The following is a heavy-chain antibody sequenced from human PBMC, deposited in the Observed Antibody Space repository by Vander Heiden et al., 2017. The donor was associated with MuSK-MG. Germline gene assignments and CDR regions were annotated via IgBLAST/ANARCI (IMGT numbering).Heavy chain of an antibody. CDR2: IIPILDTP. J-gene: IGHJ5*02. CDR1: GVTFTKYA. CDR3: TIYPVETKTPGWFDP. D-gene: IGHD2-15*01. Sequence: QVQLVQSGAEVKKAGSSVKVSCKASGVTFTKYAVGWVRQAPGQRLEWMGGIIPILDTPNYAQRFQGRVSITADRSTSTASMALNSLTSEDTAMDDCTIYPVETKTPGWFDPWGKGTLITVSS. V-gene: IGHV1-69*10.